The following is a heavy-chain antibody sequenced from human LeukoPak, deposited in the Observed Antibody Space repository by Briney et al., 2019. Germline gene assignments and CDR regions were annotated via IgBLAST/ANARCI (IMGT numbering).Heavy chain of an antibody. CDR1: GGSISSYY. CDR3: ARDRGVYSGSYYDY. Sequence: PSETLSLTCTVSGGSISSYYWSWIRQPPGKGLEWIGYIYYSGSTNYNPSLKSRVTISVDTSKNQFSLKLSSVTAADTAVYYCARDRGVYSGSYYDYWGQGTLVTVSS. V-gene: IGHV4-59*01. CDR2: IYYSGST. J-gene: IGHJ4*02. D-gene: IGHD1-26*01.